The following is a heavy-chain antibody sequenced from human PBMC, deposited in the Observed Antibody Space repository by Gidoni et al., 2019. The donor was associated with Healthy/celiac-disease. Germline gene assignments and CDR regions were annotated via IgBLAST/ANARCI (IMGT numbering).Heavy chain of an antibody. J-gene: IGHJ5*02. CDR1: GYTFTGYY. V-gene: IGHV1-2*02. CDR2: INPNSGGT. D-gene: IGHD6-6*01. Sequence: QVQLVQSGADVKKPGASVNVSCTASGYTFTGYYMHWVRQAPGQGLEWMGWINPNSGGTNYAQKLQGRVTMTRDTSISTAYMELSRLRSDDTAVYYCARGPRIAARRGWFDPWGQGTLVTVSS. CDR3: ARGPRIAARRGWFDP.